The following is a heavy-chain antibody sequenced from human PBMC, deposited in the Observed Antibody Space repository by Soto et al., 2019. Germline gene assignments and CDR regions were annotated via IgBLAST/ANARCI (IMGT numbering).Heavy chain of an antibody. Sequence: GASVKDSCKASGCTFSSYAISWVRQAPGQGLEWMGGIIPIFGTANYAQKFQGRVTITADKSTSTAYMALSSLRSEVTAIYYCAREMTIFGVAPGRGVDVWVQGTTVTVS. J-gene: IGHJ6*02. V-gene: IGHV1-69*06. CDR1: GCTFSSYA. D-gene: IGHD3-3*01. CDR2: IIPIFGTA. CDR3: AREMTIFGVAPGRGVDV.